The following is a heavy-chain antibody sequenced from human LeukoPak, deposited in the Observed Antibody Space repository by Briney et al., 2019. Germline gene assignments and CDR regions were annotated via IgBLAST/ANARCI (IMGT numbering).Heavy chain of an antibody. D-gene: IGHD3-10*01. J-gene: IGHJ5*02. CDR2: IYPGDSDT. CDR3: ARSRMVRGVTNWFDP. V-gene: IGHV5-51*01. CDR1: GYSFTTHW. Sequence: GESLKISCKGSGYSFTTHWIGWVRQMPGKGLEWMGIIYPGDSDTRYSPSFQGQDTISADKSISTAYLQWSSLKASDTAMYYCARSRMVRGVTNWFDPWGQGTLVTVSS.